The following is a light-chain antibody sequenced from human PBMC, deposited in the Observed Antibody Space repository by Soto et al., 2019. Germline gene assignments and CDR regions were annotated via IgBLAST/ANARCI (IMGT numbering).Light chain of an antibody. V-gene: IGLV3-21*02. J-gene: IGLJ1*01. Sequence: SYGLTLPRPGSGTPGQTARITWGGNNIGSKGVHWYQQKTGQATVLAVYDDSGRRSGIHERFSGFNSGNTTTLTISRVEAGYEADYYCQVWDSSSDHYVFGTGTRSPS. CDR1: NIGSKG. CDR3: QVWDSSSDHYV. CDR2: DDS.